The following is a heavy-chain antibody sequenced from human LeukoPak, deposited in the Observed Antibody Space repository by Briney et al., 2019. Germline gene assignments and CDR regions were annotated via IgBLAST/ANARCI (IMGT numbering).Heavy chain of an antibody. J-gene: IGHJ4*02. CDR2: IRYDGSNE. D-gene: IGHD4-17*01. V-gene: IGHV3-30*02. CDR1: GFTFSSYG. CDR3: AHPPPVTV. Sequence: GGSLRLSCAASGFTFSSYGMHWVRQAPGKGLEWVSFIRYDGSNEYYADSVRGRFTISRDNPKNTLYLQMNSLRAEDTAVYYCAHPPPVTVRGQGTLVTVSS.